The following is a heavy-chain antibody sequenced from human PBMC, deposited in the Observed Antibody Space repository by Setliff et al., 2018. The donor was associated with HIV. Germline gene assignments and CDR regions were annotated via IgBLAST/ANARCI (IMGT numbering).Heavy chain of an antibody. CDR2: IIPIFGTA. CDR3: ARDPGEVGGGFLEWTIGYYYYMDV. J-gene: IGHJ6*03. D-gene: IGHD3-3*01. V-gene: IGHV1-69*06. Sequence: VKVSCKASGGTFSSYAISWVRQAPGQGLEWMGRIIPIFGTANYAQKFQGRVTITADKSTSTAYMELSSLRSDDTAVYYCARDPGEVGGGFLEWTIGYYYYMDVWGKGTTVTVSS. CDR1: GGTFSSYA.